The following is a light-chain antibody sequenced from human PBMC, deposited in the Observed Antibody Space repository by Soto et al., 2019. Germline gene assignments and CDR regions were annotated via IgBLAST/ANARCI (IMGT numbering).Light chain of an antibody. CDR3: CSYADSSTWV. Sequence: QSALTQPASVSGSPGQSITISYTGTSSDVGDYNLVSWYQHHPGKAPKLIIYEGSKRPSGVSDRFSGSKSGNTASLTISGLQAEDEADYYCCSYADSSTWVFGGGTKVTVL. V-gene: IGLV2-23*01. J-gene: IGLJ3*02. CDR1: SSDVGDYNL. CDR2: EGS.